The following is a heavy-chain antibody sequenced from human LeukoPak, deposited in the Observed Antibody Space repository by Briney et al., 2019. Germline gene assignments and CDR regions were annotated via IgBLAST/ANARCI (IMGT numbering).Heavy chain of an antibody. D-gene: IGHD4-11*01. CDR3: ARNDDYSNYGDYYYYMDV. CDR2: IYYSGST. J-gene: IGHJ6*03. CDR1: GGSISGYY. V-gene: IGHV4-59*12. Sequence: SETLSLTCTVSGGSISGYYWSWIRQPPGKGLEWIGYIYYSGSTNYNPSLKSRVTMSVDTSKNQFSLKLSSVTAADTAVYYCARNDDYSNYGDYYYYMDVWGKGTTVTVSS.